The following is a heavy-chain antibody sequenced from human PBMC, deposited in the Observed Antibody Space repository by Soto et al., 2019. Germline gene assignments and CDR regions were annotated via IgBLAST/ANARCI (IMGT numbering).Heavy chain of an antibody. CDR2: IYYSGST. CDR1: GGSISTYSYY. J-gene: IGHJ4*02. Sequence: SETLSLTCTVSGGSISTYSYYWGWIRQPPGKGLEWIGSIYYSGSTYHNPSLKSRVTTSVDTSKNQFSLKLSSVTAADTAVYYCAILLHDSSGYYFFDYWGQGSLVTVSS. CDR3: AILLHDSSGYYFFDY. D-gene: IGHD3-22*01. V-gene: IGHV4-39*01.